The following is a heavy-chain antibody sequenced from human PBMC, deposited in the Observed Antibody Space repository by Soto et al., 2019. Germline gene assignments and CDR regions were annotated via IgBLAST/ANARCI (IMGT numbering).Heavy chain of an antibody. Sequence: QVHLVQSGAEVKKPGASVKVSCKASGYTFTTSTMHWVRQAPGQSLEWMGWINAGNGKTKYSQKFQGRVTNNRHTSASTAYMELSNPRSEDTAVYYWANVGGPSTVGTRPVTYYYQYGMDVWGQGTTVTVS. V-gene: IGHV1-3*01. CDR1: GYTFTTST. J-gene: IGHJ6*02. CDR3: ANVGGPSTVGTRPVTYYYQYGMDV. CDR2: INAGNGKT. D-gene: IGHD6-6*01.